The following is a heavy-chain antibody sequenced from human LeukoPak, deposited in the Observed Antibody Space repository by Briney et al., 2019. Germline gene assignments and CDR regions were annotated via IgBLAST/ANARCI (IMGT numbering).Heavy chain of an antibody. CDR2: INWNGGST. V-gene: IGHV3-20*04. D-gene: IGHD3-10*01. CDR3: VRERIRYYGSGSYNAFDI. J-gene: IGHJ3*02. Sequence: PGGSLRLSCAASEFTFDDYGMSWVRQAPGKGLEWVSGINWNGGSTGYADSVKGRFTISRDNAKNSLYLQMNSLRAEDTALYYCVRERIRYYGSGSYNAFDIWGQGTRVTVSS. CDR1: EFTFDDYG.